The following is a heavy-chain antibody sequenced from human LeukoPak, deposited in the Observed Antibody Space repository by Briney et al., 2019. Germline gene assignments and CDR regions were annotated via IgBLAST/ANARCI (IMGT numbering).Heavy chain of an antibody. V-gene: IGHV3-21*01. Sequence: GGSLRLSCTASGFTFSTYGMHWVRQAPGKGLEWVSSISSSSSYIYYADSVKGRFTISRDNAKKSLYLQMNSLRAEDTAVYYCARGRITMVRGVIFHFDCWGQGTLVTVSS. CDR2: ISSSSSYI. J-gene: IGHJ4*02. D-gene: IGHD3-10*01. CDR1: GFTFSTYG. CDR3: ARGRITMVRGVIFHFDC.